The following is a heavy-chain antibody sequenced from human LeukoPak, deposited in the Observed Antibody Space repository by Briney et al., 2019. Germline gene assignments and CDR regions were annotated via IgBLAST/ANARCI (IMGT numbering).Heavy chain of an antibody. V-gene: IGHV3-11*01. CDR2: ISSSGSTI. J-gene: IGHJ6*03. Sequence: PGGSLRLSCAASGFTFSDYYMSWIRQAPGKGLGWVSYISSSGSTIYYADSVKGRFTISRDNAKNSLYLQMNSLRAEDTAVYYCATRQIEAPSLYYYYYYMDVWGKGTTVTISS. D-gene: IGHD3-22*01. CDR3: ATRQIEAPSLYYYYYYMDV. CDR1: GFTFSDYY.